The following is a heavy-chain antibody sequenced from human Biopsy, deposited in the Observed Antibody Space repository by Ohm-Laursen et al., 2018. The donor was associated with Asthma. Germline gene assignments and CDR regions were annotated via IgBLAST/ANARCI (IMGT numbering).Heavy chain of an antibody. CDR2: VYWTGST. D-gene: IGHD6-19*01. Sequence: GTLSLTYCVYGGSISSFYWSWIRQSPEKGLEWMGYVYWTGSTNYNPSLKSRITMSVDTSKNRMFLELTSVTAAGTAIYYCVRAVRNEQWLAPFDYWGQGKPVTVSS. V-gene: IGHV4-59*01. CDR3: VRAVRNEQWLAPFDY. CDR1: GGSISSFY. J-gene: IGHJ4*02.